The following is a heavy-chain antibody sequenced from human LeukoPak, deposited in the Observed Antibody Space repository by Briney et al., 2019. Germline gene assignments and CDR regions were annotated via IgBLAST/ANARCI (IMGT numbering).Heavy chain of an antibody. CDR3: ARNNTRTVNRGSSRRRANAFDI. CDR2: IYNSGST. Sequence: KPSETLSLTCAVSGSSISNTYYWGWIRQPPGKGLEWIGSIYNSGSTYYNPSLRSRVTISVDTSKNQFSLKLRSVTAADTAVYYCARNNTRTVNRGSSRRRANAFDIWGQGTMVTVSS. D-gene: IGHD6-13*01. J-gene: IGHJ3*02. CDR1: GSSISNTYY. V-gene: IGHV4-38-2*01.